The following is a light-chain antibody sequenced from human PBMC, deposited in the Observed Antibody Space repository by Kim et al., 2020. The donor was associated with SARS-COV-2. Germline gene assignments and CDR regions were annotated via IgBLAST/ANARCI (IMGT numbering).Light chain of an antibody. CDR2: DVT. J-gene: IGLJ1*01. Sequence: QSALTQPASVSGSPGQSITISCTGTSSDVGGYNYVSWYQQHPGKAPKLMIYDVTNRPSGVSNRFSGSKSGKTASLTISGLQAEDEADYYCSSYTSSSPLDFGAGTKVTVL. CDR3: SSYTSSSPLD. V-gene: IGLV2-14*03. CDR1: SSDVGGYNY.